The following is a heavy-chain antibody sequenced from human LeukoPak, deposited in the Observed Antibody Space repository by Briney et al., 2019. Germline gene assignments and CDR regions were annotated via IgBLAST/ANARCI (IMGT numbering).Heavy chain of an antibody. CDR1: GFTVSSNY. D-gene: IGHD3-22*01. J-gene: IGHJ4*02. CDR2: IYSGGST. Sequence: GGSLRLSCAASGFTVSSNYMSWVRQAPGKGLEWVSVIYSGGSTYYADSVKGRFTISRHNSKNTLYLQMNSLRAEDTAVYYCARERVRGYDSSGYYIYWGQGTLVTVSS. CDR3: ARERVRGYDSSGYYIY. V-gene: IGHV3-53*04.